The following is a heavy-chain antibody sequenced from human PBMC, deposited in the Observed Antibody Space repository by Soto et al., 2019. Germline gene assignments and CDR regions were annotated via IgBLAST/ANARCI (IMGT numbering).Heavy chain of an antibody. CDR3: ARDSHMVRGINWFDP. Sequence: NASETLSLTCTVSGGSISSGGYYWSWIRQHPGKGLEWIGYIYYSGSTYYNPSLKSRVTISVDTSKNQFSLKLISVTAADTAVYYCARDSHMVRGINWFDPWGQGTLVTVSS. CDR1: GGSISSGGYY. J-gene: IGHJ5*02. V-gene: IGHV4-31*03. D-gene: IGHD3-10*01. CDR2: IYYSGST.